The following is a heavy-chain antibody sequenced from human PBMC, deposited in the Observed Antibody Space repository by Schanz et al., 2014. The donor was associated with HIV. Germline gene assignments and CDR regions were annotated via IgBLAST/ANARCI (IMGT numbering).Heavy chain of an antibody. CDR3: ARESNGAFDL. CDR1: GFTFSNDW. J-gene: IGHJ2*01. V-gene: IGHV3-74*01. CDR2: INALGTTT. Sequence: EVQLVESGGCLVQPWGSLRLSCAASGFTFSNDWMHWVRQAPGKGLVWVSRINALGTTTAYADSVKGRFAISRDNAKRTLYLQMNSLRAEESAVFYCARESNGAFDLWGRGTLVTVSS.